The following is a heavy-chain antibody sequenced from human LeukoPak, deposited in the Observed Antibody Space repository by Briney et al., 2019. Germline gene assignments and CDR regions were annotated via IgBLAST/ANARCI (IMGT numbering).Heavy chain of an antibody. D-gene: IGHD3-16*01. J-gene: IGHJ4*02. CDR2: IYHGGST. CDR1: GGSISSGGYS. CDR3: ARVGDGNALDY. V-gene: IGHV4-30-2*01. Sequence: SETLSLTCAVSGGSISSGGYSWSWIRQPPGKGLEWVGYIYHGGSTYYNPSLKSRVAISVDMSKNQFSLKLSSVTAADTAVYYCARVGDGNALDYWGQGTLVTVSS.